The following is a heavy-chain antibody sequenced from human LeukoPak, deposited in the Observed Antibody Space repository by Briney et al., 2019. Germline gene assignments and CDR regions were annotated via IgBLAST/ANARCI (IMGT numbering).Heavy chain of an antibody. CDR2: IIPIFGTA. J-gene: IGHJ4*02. Sequence: GASVKVSCKASGYTFTVYSINWLRQAPGQGLEWMGGIIPIFGTANYAQKFQGRVTITADESTSTAYMELSSLRSEDTAVYYCAREGWLQSSPFDYWGREPWSPSPQ. CDR1: GYTFTVYS. V-gene: IGHV1-69*13. D-gene: IGHD5-24*01. CDR3: AREGWLQSSPFDY.